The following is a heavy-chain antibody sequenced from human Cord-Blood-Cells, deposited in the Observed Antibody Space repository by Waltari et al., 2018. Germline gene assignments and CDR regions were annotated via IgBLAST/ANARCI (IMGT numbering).Heavy chain of an antibody. V-gene: IGHV4-59*01. J-gene: IGHJ4*02. CDR1: GGSISSSY. CDR3: ARDGGYCSGGSCYDY. D-gene: IGHD2-15*01. Sequence: QVQLQESGPGLVKPSETLSLTCTVSGGSISSSYWSWIRQPPGKGLEWIGYIYYSGSTNYNPSLKSRVTISVDTSKNQFSLKLSSVTAADTAVYYCARDGGYCSGGSCYDYWGQGTLVAVSS. CDR2: IYYSGST.